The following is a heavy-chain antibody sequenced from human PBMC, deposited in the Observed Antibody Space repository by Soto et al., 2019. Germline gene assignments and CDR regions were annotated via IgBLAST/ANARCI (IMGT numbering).Heavy chain of an antibody. Sequence: GGSLRLSCAASGFTFSGYWMSWVRQAPGKGLEWVANIKQDGSEKYYVDSVKGRFTISRDNAKNSLYLQMNSLRAEDTAVYYCARTADIELGEFYNWFDPWGQGPLVTVSS. CDR2: IKQDGSEK. CDR1: GFTFSGYW. D-gene: IGHD3-10*01. V-gene: IGHV3-7*01. CDR3: ARTADIELGEFYNWFDP. J-gene: IGHJ5*02.